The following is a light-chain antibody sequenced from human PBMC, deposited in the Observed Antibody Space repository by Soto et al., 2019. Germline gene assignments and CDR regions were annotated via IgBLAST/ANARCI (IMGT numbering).Light chain of an antibody. CDR3: SLYTSSSTSYV. Sequence: QSVLTQPPSASGSPGQSVTISCTGTSSDVGGYNRVSWYQQPPGTAPKLMIYEVSNRPSGVPDRFSGSKSGNTASLTISGLQAEDEADYYCSLYTSSSTSYVFGTGTKVTVL. CDR2: EVS. J-gene: IGLJ1*01. V-gene: IGLV2-18*01. CDR1: SSDVGGYNR.